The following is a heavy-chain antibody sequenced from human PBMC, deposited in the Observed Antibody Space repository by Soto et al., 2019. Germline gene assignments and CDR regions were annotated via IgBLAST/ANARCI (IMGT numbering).Heavy chain of an antibody. V-gene: IGHV4-31*03. CDR3: ARNRVLLPRPGLASIKSWFDP. CDR1: GVSIRSGGYY. D-gene: IGHD2-15*01. Sequence: TLSLTCTVSGVSIRSGGYYWIWIRQHPGKGLEWIGYIYYSGSTYYNPSLKSRVTISVDTSKNQFSLKLSSVTAADTAVYYCARNRVLLPRPGLASIKSWFDPWGQGTLVTVSS. CDR2: IYYSGST. J-gene: IGHJ5*02.